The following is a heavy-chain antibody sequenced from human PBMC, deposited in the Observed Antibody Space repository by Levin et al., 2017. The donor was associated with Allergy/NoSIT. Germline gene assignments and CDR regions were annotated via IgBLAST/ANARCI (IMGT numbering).Heavy chain of an antibody. CDR1: GYTFNNFY. CDR2: INPSGGST. Sequence: ASVKVSCKASGYTFNNFYILWVRQAPGQGLEWMGVINPSGGSTTYAQKFQGRVTMTRDTSTSTVYMELSSLRSEDTAMYYCAHEGTLGVTTITAKYCGMDVWGQGTTVTVSS. V-gene: IGHV1-46*02. CDR3: AHEGTLGVTTITAKYCGMDV. D-gene: IGHD4-11*01. J-gene: IGHJ6*02.